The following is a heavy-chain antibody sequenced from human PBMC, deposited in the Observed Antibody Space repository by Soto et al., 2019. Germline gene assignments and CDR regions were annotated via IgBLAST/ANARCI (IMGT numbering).Heavy chain of an antibody. CDR3: ARLPGPLVAVLYIYPLDGREAMSDVDV. CDR1: GFTFNYYP. Sequence: QMQLVESGGGVVQPGGSLRLSCAASGFTFNYYPMHWVRQAPGKGLEWVAVVSFDGSNKYYADSVKGRFTISKDNSKNTLYPQMNSLRREDTAVYYCARLPGPLVAVLYIYPLDGREAMSDVDVWGQGTTVTVSS. J-gene: IGHJ6*02. D-gene: IGHD6-19*01. V-gene: IGHV3-30-3*01. CDR2: VSFDGSNK.